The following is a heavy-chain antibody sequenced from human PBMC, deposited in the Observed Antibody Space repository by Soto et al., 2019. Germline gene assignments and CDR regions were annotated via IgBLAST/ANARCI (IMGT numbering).Heavy chain of an antibody. CDR3: ATDIPFKPNGPTTSPVIDY. CDR2: ISFNGITE. CDR1: GYTFRNYG. D-gene: IGHD2-8*01. V-gene: IGHV3-30*03. Sequence: GVSLRLSCVASGYTFRNYGMHWVRQAPGKGLEWVAFISFNGITEYYADSVKGRFTLSRDNSGNTLYLEMNSLRVEDTAMYYCATDIPFKPNGPTTSPVIDYWGPGTLVTVSS. J-gene: IGHJ4*02.